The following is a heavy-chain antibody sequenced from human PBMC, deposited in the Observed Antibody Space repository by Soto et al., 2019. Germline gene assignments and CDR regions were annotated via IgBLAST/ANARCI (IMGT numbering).Heavy chain of an antibody. Sequence: QVHLVQSGAEVKKPGASVKVSCEASGYTFTKYGIHWLRQAPGQRLEWMGTINVGNGDTTYSKTFQGRVSFTRDTSATTAYMGLRSLRSEDTAVYYCARPPGYCSAGACCADRLYWGQGTLVTVSS. CDR1: GYTFTKYG. CDR2: INVGNGDT. D-gene: IGHD2-15*01. CDR3: ARPPGYCSAGACCADRLY. V-gene: IGHV1-3*01. J-gene: IGHJ4*02.